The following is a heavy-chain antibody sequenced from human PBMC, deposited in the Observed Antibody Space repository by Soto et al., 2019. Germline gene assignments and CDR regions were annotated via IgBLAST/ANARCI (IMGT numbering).Heavy chain of an antibody. Sequence: QVQLQESGPGLVKPSQTLSLTCTVSGGSLSSGGYYWRWIRQHPGMGLEWIGYIYYSGSTYYNPSLKIRVTISVDTSKNQFSLKLSSVTAADTAVYYCARGVAAAGIYYYYGMDVWGQGTTVTVPS. J-gene: IGHJ6*02. CDR3: ARGVAAAGIYYYYGMDV. V-gene: IGHV4-31*03. CDR1: GGSLSSGGYY. CDR2: IYYSGST. D-gene: IGHD6-13*01.